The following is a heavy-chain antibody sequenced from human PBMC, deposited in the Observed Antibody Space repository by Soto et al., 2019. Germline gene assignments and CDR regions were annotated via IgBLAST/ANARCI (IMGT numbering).Heavy chain of an antibody. CDR3: ARAYPPMRYGGGDCYSSHDAFDI. J-gene: IGHJ3*02. D-gene: IGHD2-21*02. CDR1: GGTFSSYA. CDR2: IIPIFGTA. V-gene: IGHV1-69*13. Sequence: SVKVSCKASGGTFSSYAISWVRQAPGQGLEWMGGIIPIFGTANYAQKFQGSVTITADEATSTAYMELSSLRSEDTAGYYCARAYPPMRYGGGDCYSSHDAFDIWGQGTMVTVSS.